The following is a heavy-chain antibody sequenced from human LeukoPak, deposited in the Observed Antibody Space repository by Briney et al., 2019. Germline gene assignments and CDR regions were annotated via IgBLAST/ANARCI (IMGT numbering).Heavy chain of an antibody. V-gene: IGHV3-33*01. Sequence: QPGGSPRLSCATSGVTFSGYGMHWVRQAPGKGLEWVTVIWSDGSNKYYADSVKGRFTISRDNSKNTLYLQMNSLRAEDTAVYYCVRGYYAGRGHHFEYWGQGTLVTVSS. D-gene: IGHD3-22*01. CDR3: VRGYYAGRGHHFEY. CDR1: GVTFSGYG. J-gene: IGHJ4*02. CDR2: IWSDGSNK.